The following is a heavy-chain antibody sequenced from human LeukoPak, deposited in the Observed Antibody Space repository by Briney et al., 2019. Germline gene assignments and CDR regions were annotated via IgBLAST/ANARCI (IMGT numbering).Heavy chain of an antibody. D-gene: IGHD5/OR15-5a*01. CDR1: GSSFSASS. J-gene: IGHJ4*02. V-gene: IGHV3-21*06. CDR2: IFGDGPGL. CDR3: TREGGSTDAGF. Sequence: GGSLRLSCEASGSSFSASSMNWVRQAPGKGLEWVSSIFGDGPGLYYADSVKGRFTISRDNGKNSVYLEMNSLRGDDTAVYYCTREGGSTDAGFWGQGTLVTVSS.